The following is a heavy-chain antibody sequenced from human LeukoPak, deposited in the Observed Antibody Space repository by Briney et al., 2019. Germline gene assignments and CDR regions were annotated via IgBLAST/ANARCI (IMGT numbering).Heavy chain of an antibody. CDR1: GGSISSGGYY. Sequence: PSEILSLTCTVSGGSISSGGYYWSWIRQHPGKGLEWIGYIYYSGSTYYNPSLKSRVTISVDTSKNQFSLKLSSVTAADTAVYYCARGSPIMGVYAEFDYWGQGTLVTVSS. J-gene: IGHJ4*02. V-gene: IGHV4-31*03. CDR2: IYYSGST. D-gene: IGHD2-8*02. CDR3: ARGSPIMGVYAEFDY.